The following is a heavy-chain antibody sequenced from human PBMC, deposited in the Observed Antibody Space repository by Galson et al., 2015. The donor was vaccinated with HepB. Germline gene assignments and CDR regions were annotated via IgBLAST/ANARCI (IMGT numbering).Heavy chain of an antibody. Sequence: SLRLSCAASGFTFSSYAMSWVRQAPGKGLEWVSAISGSGGSTYYADSVKGRFTISRDNSKNTLYLQMNSLRAEDTAVYYCAKDTKIDSSSWYYFDYWGQGTLVTVSS. V-gene: IGHV3-23*01. J-gene: IGHJ4*02. CDR1: GFTFSSYA. CDR2: ISGSGGST. CDR3: AKDTKIDSSSWYYFDY. D-gene: IGHD6-13*01.